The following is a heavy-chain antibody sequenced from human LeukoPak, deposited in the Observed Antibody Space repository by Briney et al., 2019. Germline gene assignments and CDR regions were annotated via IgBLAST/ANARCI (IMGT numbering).Heavy chain of an antibody. D-gene: IGHD3-22*01. CDR2: IYSGGST. CDR1: GFTVSSNY. J-gene: IGHJ4*02. CDR3: ARDRATYYYDSSGLNS. V-gene: IGHV3-66*01. Sequence: PGGSLRLSCAASGFTVSSNYMSWVRQAPGKGLEWVSVIYSGGSTYYADSVKGRFTISRDNSKNTLYLQMNSLRAEDTAVYYCARDRATYYYDSSGLNSWGQGTLVTVSS.